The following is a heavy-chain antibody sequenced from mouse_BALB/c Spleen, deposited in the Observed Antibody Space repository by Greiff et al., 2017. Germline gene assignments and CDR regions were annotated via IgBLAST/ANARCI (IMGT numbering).Heavy chain of an antibody. V-gene: IGHV5-17*02. Sequence: EVKLVESGGGLVQPGGSRKLSCAASGFTFSSFGMHWVRQAPEKGLEWVAYISSGSSTIYYADTVKGRFTISRDNPKNTLFLQMTSLRSEDTAMYYCARDRYEAWFAYWGQGTLVTVSA. CDR1: GFTFSSFG. CDR3: ARDRYEAWFAY. D-gene: IGHD2-14*01. J-gene: IGHJ3*01. CDR2: ISSGSSTI.